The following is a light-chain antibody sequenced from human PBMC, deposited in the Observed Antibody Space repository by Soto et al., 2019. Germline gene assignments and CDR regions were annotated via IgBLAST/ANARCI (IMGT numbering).Light chain of an antibody. CDR1: QSIGPW. V-gene: IGKV1-5*03. CDR3: QQYNVFLYT. Sequence: DIQMTQSPSTLSASMGDEVTITCRASQSIGPWLAWYQQKPGKAPKLLNYKATNLQNGIPSRFSGSGSGTVFSLTITSLQPVDSATYFCQQYNVFLYTFVPGTKLEI. CDR2: KAT. J-gene: IGKJ2*01.